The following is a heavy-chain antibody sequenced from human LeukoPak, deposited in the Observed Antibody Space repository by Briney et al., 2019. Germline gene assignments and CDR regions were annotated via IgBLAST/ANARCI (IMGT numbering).Heavy chain of an antibody. CDR3: AKDRSSGRTTDYFYYYYGLDV. V-gene: IGHV3-30*18. D-gene: IGHD3-3*01. CDR2: ISYDGTNK. CDR1: GFTFSTYG. J-gene: IGHJ6*02. Sequence: PGGSLRLSCAASGFTFSTYGMHWVRQAPGKGLEWVAVISYDGTNKYYGDSVKGRFTISRDNSNNTLYLRVSWLRGDDTAVYYCAKDRSSGRTTDYFYYYYGLDVWGQGTTVTVSS.